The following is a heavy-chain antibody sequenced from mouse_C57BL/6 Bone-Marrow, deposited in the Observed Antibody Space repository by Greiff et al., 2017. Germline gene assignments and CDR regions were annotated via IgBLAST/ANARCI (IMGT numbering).Heavy chain of an antibody. CDR2: IYPSDSET. V-gene: IGHV1-61*01. CDR1: GYTFTSYW. CDR3: ARIGYGSSWGFAY. J-gene: IGHJ3*01. Sequence: VQLQQPGAELVRPGSSVKLSCKASGYTFTSYWMDWVKQRPGQGLEWIGNIYPSDSETHYNQKFKDKATLTVDKSSSPAYMQLSSLTSEDSAVYYCARIGYGSSWGFAYWGQGTLVTVSA. D-gene: IGHD1-1*01.